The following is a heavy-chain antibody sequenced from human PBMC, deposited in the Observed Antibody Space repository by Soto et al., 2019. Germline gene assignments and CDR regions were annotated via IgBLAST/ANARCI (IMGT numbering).Heavy chain of an antibody. Sequence: QVQLVQSGAEVKRPGSSVKVSCESSGDTFNSYVISWVRQAPGQGLEWMGGIIPIIGVTHYAQKFQGRVTISALSSTGTAYMGLTNLGFEDTVLYFLAGESLGAKGAEHWGQGTLVTVSS. V-gene: IGHV1-69*17. J-gene: IGHJ1*01. D-gene: IGHD3-16*01. CDR3: AGESLGAKGAEH. CDR1: GDTFNSYV. CDR2: IIPIIGVT.